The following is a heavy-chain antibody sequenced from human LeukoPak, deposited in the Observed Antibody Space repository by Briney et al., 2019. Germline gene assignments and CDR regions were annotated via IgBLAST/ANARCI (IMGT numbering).Heavy chain of an antibody. J-gene: IGHJ3*02. CDR3: ARVRLTIFGVVTNRDDAFDI. Sequence: PGGSLRLSCAASGFTFDDYAMHWVRQAPGKGLEWVSGISWNSGSIGYVDSVKGRFTISRDNAKNSLYLQMNSLRAEDTAVYYCARVRLTIFGVVTNRDDAFDIWGQGTMVTVSS. D-gene: IGHD3-3*01. CDR1: GFTFDDYA. V-gene: IGHV3-9*01. CDR2: ISWNSGSI.